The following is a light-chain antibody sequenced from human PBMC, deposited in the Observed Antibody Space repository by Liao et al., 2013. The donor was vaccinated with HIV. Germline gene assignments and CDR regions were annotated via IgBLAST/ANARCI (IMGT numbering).Light chain of an antibody. CDR1: KLGDKF. CDR3: QVWDRDTAL. J-gene: IGLJ2*01. CDR2: RDT. Sequence: YELTQPPAVSVSPGQTASITCSGDKLGDKFICWYQQRPGQSPVLVMYRDTKRPAGIPERFSGSNSENTGTLTISGTQPMDEADYYCQVWDRDTALFGGGTKLTVL. V-gene: IGLV3-1*01.